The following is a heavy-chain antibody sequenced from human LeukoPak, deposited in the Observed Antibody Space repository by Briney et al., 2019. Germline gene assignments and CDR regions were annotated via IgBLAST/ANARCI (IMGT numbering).Heavy chain of an antibody. CDR1: GLTFSSYS. D-gene: IGHD6-19*01. Sequence: GGSLRLSCAASGLTFSSYSMNWVRQAPGKGLEWVSSISSSSSYIYYADSVKGRFTISRDNAKNSLYLQMNSLRAEDTAVYYCAIKGWRDAFDIWGQGTMVTVSS. J-gene: IGHJ3*02. CDR2: ISSSSSYI. CDR3: AIKGWRDAFDI. V-gene: IGHV3-21*01.